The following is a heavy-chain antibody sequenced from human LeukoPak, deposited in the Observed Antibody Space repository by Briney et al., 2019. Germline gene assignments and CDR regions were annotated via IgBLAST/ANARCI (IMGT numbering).Heavy chain of an antibody. CDR2: ISAGGDFV. CDR1: GFPGITFSNAW. CDR3: VRDKYVRSNYAYFDS. J-gene: IGHJ4*01. Sequence: PGGSLRLSCAASGFPGITFSNAWMNWVRQAPGKGLEWVSSISAGGDFVYYGDSVKGRFTMSRDNAKNSLHLQMDSLTAEDTAVYYCVRDKYVRSNYAYFDSWGHGTLVTVSS. D-gene: IGHD3-10*01. V-gene: IGHV3-21*01.